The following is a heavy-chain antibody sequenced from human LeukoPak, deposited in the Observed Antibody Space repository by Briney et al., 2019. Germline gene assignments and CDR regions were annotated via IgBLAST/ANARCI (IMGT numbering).Heavy chain of an antibody. D-gene: IGHD3-10*02. V-gene: IGHV3-23*01. CDR2: IGSDNKP. Sequence: GGSLRLSCEASGFTFSAYAMTWVRQAPGQGLEWVLSIGSDNKPHYSESVKGRFAISRDNSKSMLFLQLNSLRAEDTALYYCARDLHYYVAMDVRGQGTTVTVSS. CDR1: GFTFSAYA. J-gene: IGHJ6*02. CDR3: ARDLHYYVAMDV.